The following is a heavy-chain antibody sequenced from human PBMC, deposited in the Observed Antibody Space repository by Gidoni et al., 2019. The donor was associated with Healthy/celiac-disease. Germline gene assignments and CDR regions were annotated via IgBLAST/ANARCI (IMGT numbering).Heavy chain of an antibody. D-gene: IGHD2-15*01. CDR3: ASRMKYNWFDP. J-gene: IGHJ5*02. CDR1: GGSISSSSNY. CDR2: IYYSGST. V-gene: IGHV4-39*07. Sequence: QLQLQESGPGLVKPSETLSLTCTVSGGSISSSSNYWGWIRQPPGKGLEWIGSIYYSGSTYYNPSLKSRVTISVDTSKNQFSLKLSSVTAADTAVYYCASRMKYNWFDPWGQGTLVTVSS.